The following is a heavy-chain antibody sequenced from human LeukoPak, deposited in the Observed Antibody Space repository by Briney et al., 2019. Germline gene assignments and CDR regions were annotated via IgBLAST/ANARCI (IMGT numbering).Heavy chain of an antibody. D-gene: IGHD6-13*01. V-gene: IGHV4-59*08. CDR1: GGSISSYY. Sequence: PSETLSLTCTVSGGSISSYYWSWIRQPPGKGLEWIGYIYYSGSTNYNPSLKSRVTISVDTSKNQFSLKLSSVIAADTAVYYCARLCLEQQLWGQGTLVTVSS. CDR3: ARLCLEQQL. CDR2: IYYSGST. J-gene: IGHJ4*02.